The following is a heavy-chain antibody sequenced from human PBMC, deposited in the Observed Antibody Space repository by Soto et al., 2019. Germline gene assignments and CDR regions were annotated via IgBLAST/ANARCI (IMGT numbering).Heavy chain of an antibody. CDR2: INPGNGYS. Sequence: QVHLVQSGAEVREPGASVKISCKASGFTFTTHPIHWVRQAPDQRLEWMGWINPGNGYSDYSQKFQGRVTFTRDTSVNTAYMELNSLRAEDTALYYCASRPGLDTGPFDYWGQGTLVTVSS. V-gene: IGHV1-3*01. J-gene: IGHJ4*02. CDR3: ASRPGLDTGPFDY. CDR1: GFTFTTHP. D-gene: IGHD1-1*01.